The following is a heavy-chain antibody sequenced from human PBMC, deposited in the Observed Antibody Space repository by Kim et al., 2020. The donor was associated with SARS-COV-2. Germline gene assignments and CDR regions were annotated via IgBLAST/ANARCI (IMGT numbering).Heavy chain of an antibody. Sequence: VKGRFTISRDDSKSIAYLQMNSLKTEDTAVYYCTRGRNYYGSRAPYGMDVWGQGTTVTVSS. V-gene: IGHV3-49*02. J-gene: IGHJ6*02. D-gene: IGHD3-10*01. CDR3: TRGRNYYGSRAPYGMDV.